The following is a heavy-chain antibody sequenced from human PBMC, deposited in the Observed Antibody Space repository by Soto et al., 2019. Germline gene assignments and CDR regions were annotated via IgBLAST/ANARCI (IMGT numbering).Heavy chain of an antibody. CDR2: IYYSGST. CDR1: GGSISSYY. D-gene: IGHD5-12*01. Sequence: PSETLSLTCTVSGGSISSYYWSWIRQPPGKGLEWIGYIYYSGSTNYNPSLKSRVTISVDTSKNQFSLKLSSVTAADTAVYYCARFEIGYDYTFYYSYYYMDVWGKGTTVTVSS. V-gene: IGHV4-59*01. J-gene: IGHJ6*03. CDR3: ARFEIGYDYTFYYSYYYMDV.